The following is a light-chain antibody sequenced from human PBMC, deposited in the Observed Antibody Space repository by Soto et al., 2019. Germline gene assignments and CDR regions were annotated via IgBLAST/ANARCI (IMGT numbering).Light chain of an antibody. CDR3: SSYTSSSTLGM. Sequence: QSALTQPASVSGSPGQSITISCTGTSSDVGGYNYVSWYQQHPGKAPKLMIYDVISRPSGVSNRFSGSKSGNTASLTISGLQAEDEADYYCSSYTSSSTLGMFGGGTKLTVL. V-gene: IGLV2-14*01. J-gene: IGLJ3*02. CDR2: DVI. CDR1: SSDVGGYNY.